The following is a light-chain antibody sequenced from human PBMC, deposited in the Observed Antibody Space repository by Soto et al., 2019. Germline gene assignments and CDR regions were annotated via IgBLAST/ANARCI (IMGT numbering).Light chain of an antibody. CDR2: GNN. J-gene: IGLJ3*02. CDR3: QSYDSSPSGPL. Sequence: QAVVTQPPSVSGAPGQRVYISCTGSSSNIGAGYDVHWYQQLPGTTPKLLIFGNNNRPSGVPDRFSGSRSVTSASLAITGLQAEDEGDYYCQSYDSSPSGPLFGGGTKLTVL. V-gene: IGLV1-40*01. CDR1: SSNIGAGYD.